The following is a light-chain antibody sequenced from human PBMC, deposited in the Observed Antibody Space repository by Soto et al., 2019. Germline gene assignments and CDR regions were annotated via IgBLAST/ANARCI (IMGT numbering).Light chain of an antibody. V-gene: IGKV1-12*01. Sequence: IQMTQSPSTLSASVGDRVTITCRASQSSSKWLAWYQQKPGKAPKLLIYAASSLQSGVPSRFSGSGSGTDFTLTISSLQPEDFATYYCQQANSFPWTFGQGTKVDIK. J-gene: IGKJ1*01. CDR1: QSSSKW. CDR2: AAS. CDR3: QQANSFPWT.